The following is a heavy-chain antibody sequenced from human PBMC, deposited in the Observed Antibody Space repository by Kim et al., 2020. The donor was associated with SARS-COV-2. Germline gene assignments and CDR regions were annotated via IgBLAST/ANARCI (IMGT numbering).Heavy chain of an antibody. J-gene: IGHJ4*02. D-gene: IGHD6-13*01. V-gene: IGHV1-2*02. CDR3: ARASEHIAAAGNGY. Sequence: AQKFQGRVTMTRDTSISTAYMELSRLRSDDTAVYYCARASEHIAAAGNGYWGQGTLVTVSS.